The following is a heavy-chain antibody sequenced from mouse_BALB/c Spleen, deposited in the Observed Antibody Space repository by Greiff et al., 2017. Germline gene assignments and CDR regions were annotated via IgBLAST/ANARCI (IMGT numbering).Heavy chain of an antibody. Sequence: DVMLVESGGGLVQPGGSLKLSCAASGFTFSSYGMSWVRQTPDKRLELVATINSNGGSTYYPDSVKGRFTISRDNAKNTLYLQMSSLKSEDTAMYYCAREDYRGAMDYWGQGTSVTVSS. CDR2: INSNGGST. V-gene: IGHV5-6-3*01. CDR1: GFTFSSYG. J-gene: IGHJ4*01. CDR3: AREDYRGAMDY. D-gene: IGHD2-4*01.